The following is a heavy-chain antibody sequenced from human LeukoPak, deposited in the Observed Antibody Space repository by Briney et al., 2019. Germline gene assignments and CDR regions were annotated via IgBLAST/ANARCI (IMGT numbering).Heavy chain of an antibody. D-gene: IGHD4-17*01. Sequence: SVKVSCKASGGTFSSYAISWVRQAPGQGLEWMGGIIPIFGTANYAQKFQGRVTITTDDSTSTAYMELSSLRSEDTAVYYCARNDYGDYALFGWGQGTLVTVSS. CDR2: IIPIFGTA. V-gene: IGHV1-69*05. CDR3: ARNDYGDYALFG. CDR1: GGTFSSYA. J-gene: IGHJ4*02.